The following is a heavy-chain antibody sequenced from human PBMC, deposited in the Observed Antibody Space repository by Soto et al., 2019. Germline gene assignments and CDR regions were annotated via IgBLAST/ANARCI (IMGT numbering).Heavy chain of an antibody. D-gene: IGHD3-3*01. J-gene: IGHJ4*02. Sequence: GGSLRLSCVASGFTFSSYSMNWVRQAPGKGLEWVSSISSSSSYIYYADSVKGRFTISRDNAKNSLYLQMNSLRAEDTAVYYCARDAYYYDFWSGYYMDYWGQGTLVTVSS. V-gene: IGHV3-21*01. CDR3: ARDAYYYDFWSGYYMDY. CDR2: ISSSSSYI. CDR1: GFTFSSYS.